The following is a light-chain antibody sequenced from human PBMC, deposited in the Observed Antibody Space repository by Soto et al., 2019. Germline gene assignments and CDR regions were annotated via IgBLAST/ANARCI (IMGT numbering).Light chain of an antibody. CDR2: DAF. J-gene: IGKJ4*01. Sequence: DIHMTQSPSSLSSSVGDRVTITFLASQSISSWLAWYQQKPGKAPKLLIFDAFSVESGVPSRFSGSRSGTEFTLTISSLQPDDYATYYCQQYNSYSPLTFGGGTKVDIK. CDR3: QQYNSYSPLT. CDR1: QSISSW. V-gene: IGKV1-5*01.